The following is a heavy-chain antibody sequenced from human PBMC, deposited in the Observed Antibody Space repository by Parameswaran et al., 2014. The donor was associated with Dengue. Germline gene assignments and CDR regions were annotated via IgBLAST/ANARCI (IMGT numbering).Heavy chain of an antibody. D-gene: IGHD3-10*01. CDR3: ARVPGYYYARGGAFDI. J-gene: IGHJ3*02. Sequence: WVRQAPGQGLEWMGWISAYNGNTNYAQKLQGRVTMTTDTSTSTAYMELRSLRSDDTAVYYCARVPGYYYARGGAFDIWGQGTMVTVSS. V-gene: IGHV1-18*01. CDR2: ISAYNGNT.